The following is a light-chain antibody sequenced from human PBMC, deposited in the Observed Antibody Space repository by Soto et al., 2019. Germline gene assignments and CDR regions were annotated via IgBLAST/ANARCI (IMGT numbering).Light chain of an antibody. J-gene: IGLJ1*01. V-gene: IGLV2-14*01. CDR2: EVS. CDR1: SSDVGGYNY. Sequence: QSALTQPASVSGSPGQSITISCTGTSSDVGGYNYVSWYQHHPGKAPKLMIYEVSNRPSGVSNRFSGSKSRNTASLTISGLQDEDEADYYCSSYTSSSTHYVFGTGTKLTVL. CDR3: SSYTSSSTHYV.